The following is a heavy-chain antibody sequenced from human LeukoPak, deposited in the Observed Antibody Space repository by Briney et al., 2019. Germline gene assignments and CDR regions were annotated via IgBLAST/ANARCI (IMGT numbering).Heavy chain of an antibody. Sequence: GGSLRLSCAASGFTFSSCAMSWVRQAPGKGLEWVSGISGSGGSTYYADSVKGRFTISRGNSKNTLYLQMNSLRAEDTAVYYCAKAHGGYSWDYWGQGTLVTVSS. CDR3: AKAHGGYSWDY. CDR1: GFTFSSCA. CDR2: ISGSGGST. D-gene: IGHD5-12*01. V-gene: IGHV3-23*01. J-gene: IGHJ4*02.